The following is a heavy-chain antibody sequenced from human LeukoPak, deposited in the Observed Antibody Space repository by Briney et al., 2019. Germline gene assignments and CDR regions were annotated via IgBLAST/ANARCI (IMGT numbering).Heavy chain of an antibody. Sequence: SETLSLTCTVSGGSISSYYWSWIRQPPGKGLEWIGYIYYSGSTNYNPSLKSRVTISVDTSKNQFSLKLRSVTAADTAVYYCARVWDFAFDIWGQGTMVTVSS. D-gene: IGHD1-26*01. CDR3: ARVWDFAFDI. CDR1: GGSISSYY. J-gene: IGHJ3*02. V-gene: IGHV4-59*01. CDR2: IYYSGST.